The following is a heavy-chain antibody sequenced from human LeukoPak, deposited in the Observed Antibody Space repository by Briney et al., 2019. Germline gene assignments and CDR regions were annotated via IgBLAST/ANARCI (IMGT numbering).Heavy chain of an antibody. CDR3: ASAMIGVPDDAFDI. V-gene: IGHV4-34*01. Sequence: SETLSLTCAVYGGSFSGYDWGWIRQPPGKGLEWIGEINHSGGTNYNPSLKSRVTISVDTSKNQFSLKLSSVTAADTAVYYCASAMIGVPDDAFDIWGQGTMVTVSS. CDR1: GGSFSGYD. D-gene: IGHD3-22*01. J-gene: IGHJ3*02. CDR2: INHSGGT.